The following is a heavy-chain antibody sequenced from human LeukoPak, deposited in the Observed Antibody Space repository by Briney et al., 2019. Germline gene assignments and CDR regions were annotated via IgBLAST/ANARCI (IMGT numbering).Heavy chain of an antibody. D-gene: IGHD3-22*01. J-gene: IGHJ6*02. CDR1: GYTFTSYG. V-gene: IGHV1-18*01. Sequence: ASVKVSCKASGYTFTSYGISWVRQAPGQGLEWMGWISAYNGNTNYAQKLQGRVTMTTDTSTSTAYMELRSLRSDDTAVYYCERDFDSSGYYLLDYYYGMDVWGQGTTVTVSS. CDR2: ISAYNGNT. CDR3: ERDFDSSGYYLLDYYYGMDV.